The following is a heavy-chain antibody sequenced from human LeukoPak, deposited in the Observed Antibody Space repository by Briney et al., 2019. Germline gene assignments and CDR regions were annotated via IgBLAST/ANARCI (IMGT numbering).Heavy chain of an antibody. CDR2: IYTSGST. Sequence: SETLSLTCTVSGGSISSYYWSWIRQPAGKGLEWIGRIYTSGSTNYNPSLKSRVTMSVDTSKNQFSLKLSSVTAADTAVYYCARGSGYYDSSGYYYVVDPWGQGTLVTASS. CDR1: GGSISSYY. V-gene: IGHV4-4*07. D-gene: IGHD3-22*01. CDR3: ARGSGYYDSSGYYYVVDP. J-gene: IGHJ5*02.